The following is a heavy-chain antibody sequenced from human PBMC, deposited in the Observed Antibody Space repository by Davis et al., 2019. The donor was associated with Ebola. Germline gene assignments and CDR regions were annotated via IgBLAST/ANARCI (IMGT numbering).Heavy chain of an antibody. D-gene: IGHD2-15*01. J-gene: IGHJ4*02. CDR1: GGSISSYY. CDR3: ASYVVVAAATRDY. V-gene: IGHV4-59*08. Sequence: PSETLSLTCTVSGGSISSYYWSWIRQPPGKGLEWIGYIYYSGSTNYNPSLKSRVTISVDTSKNQFSLKLSSVTAADTAVYYCASYVVVAAATRDYWGQGTLVTVSS. CDR2: IYYSGST.